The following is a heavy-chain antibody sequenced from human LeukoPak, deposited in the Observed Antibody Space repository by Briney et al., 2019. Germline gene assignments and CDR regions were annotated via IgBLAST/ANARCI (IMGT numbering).Heavy chain of an antibody. J-gene: IGHJ4*02. Sequence: PGGSLRLSCAVSGFTFSYYAMSWVRQAPGKGLEWVSTMSGSGGGTYYADSVKGRFTISRDNSKNTLNLQMNSLRAEDTAVYYCAKGLRKLIVGSTEYYFDYWGQGTLVTVSS. CDR2: MSGSGGGT. CDR1: GFTFSYYA. V-gene: IGHV3-23*01. CDR3: AKGLRKLIVGSTEYYFDY. D-gene: IGHD1-26*01.